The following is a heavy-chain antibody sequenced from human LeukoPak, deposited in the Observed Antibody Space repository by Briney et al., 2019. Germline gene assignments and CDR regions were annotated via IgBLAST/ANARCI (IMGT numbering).Heavy chain of an antibody. D-gene: IGHD3-22*01. CDR1: GYTFTGYY. CDR2: INPNSGGT. Sequence: ASVKVSCKASGYTFTGYYMHWVRQAPGQGLEWMGWINPNSGGTNYAQKFQGRVTMTRDTSISTAYMELGRLRSDDTAVYYCARGRAYYYDSSGYPTHYWGQGTLVTVSS. CDR3: ARGRAYYYDSSGYPTHY. V-gene: IGHV1-2*02. J-gene: IGHJ4*02.